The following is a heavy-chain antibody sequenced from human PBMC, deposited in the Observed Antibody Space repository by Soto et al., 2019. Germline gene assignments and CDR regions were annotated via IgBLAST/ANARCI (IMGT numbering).Heavy chain of an antibody. CDR3: AREGTFGVVIPY. D-gene: IGHD3-3*01. CDR2: IIPIFGTA. J-gene: IGHJ4*02. CDR1: GGTFSSYA. V-gene: IGHV1-69*13. Sequence: SVKVSCKASGGTFSSYAISWVRQAPGQGLEWMGGIIPIFGTANYAQKFQGRVTITADESTSTAYMELSSLRSEDTAVYYCAREGTFGVVIPYWGQGTLVTVSS.